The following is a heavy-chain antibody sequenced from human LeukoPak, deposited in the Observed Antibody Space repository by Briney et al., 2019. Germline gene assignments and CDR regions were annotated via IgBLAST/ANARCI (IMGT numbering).Heavy chain of an antibody. J-gene: IGHJ6*03. CDR2: IIPIFGTA. V-gene: IGHV1-69*13. CDR1: GGTFSSYA. D-gene: IGHD3-3*01. CDR3: ARDSGNYDFWSVYLERPYYYYYMDV. Sequence: ASVKVSCKASGGTFSSYANSWVRQAPGQGLEWMGGIIPIFGTANYAQKFQGRVTITADESTSTAYMELSSLRSEDTAVYYCARDSGNYDFWSVYLERPYYYYYMDVWGKGTTVTVSS.